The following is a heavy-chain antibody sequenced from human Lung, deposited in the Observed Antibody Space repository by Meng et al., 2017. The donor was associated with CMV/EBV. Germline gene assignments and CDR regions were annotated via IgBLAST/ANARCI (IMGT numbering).Heavy chain of an antibody. CDR3: ATAQTRYCSSTSCLSDDYYGMDV. D-gene: IGHD2-2*01. J-gene: IGHJ6*02. CDR1: GYTFTDYY. V-gene: IGHV1-69-2*01. CDR2: VDPEDGET. Sequence: ASXXVSXKVSGYTFTDYYMHWVQQAPGKGLEWMGLVDPEDGETIYAEKFQGRVTITADTSTDTAYMELSSLRSEDTAVYYCATAQTRYCSSTSCLSDDYYGMDVWGQGTTVTVSS.